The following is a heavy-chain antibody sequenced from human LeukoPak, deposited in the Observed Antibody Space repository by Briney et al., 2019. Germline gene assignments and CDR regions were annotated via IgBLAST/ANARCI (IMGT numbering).Heavy chain of an antibody. CDR3: AQDWSKETLPDY. CDR1: GYAFTSYG. V-gene: IGHV1-18*01. CDR2: ISAYHGNT. J-gene: IGHJ4*02. Sequence: ASVKVSCKASGYAFTSYGISWVRQAPGQGLESMGWISAYHGNTTYAQKLQGKVTMTTDTSTSPAYTEIRSLKSHGKTVSYRAQDWSKETLPDYWGQGTLVTVSS. D-gene: IGHD2-21*01.